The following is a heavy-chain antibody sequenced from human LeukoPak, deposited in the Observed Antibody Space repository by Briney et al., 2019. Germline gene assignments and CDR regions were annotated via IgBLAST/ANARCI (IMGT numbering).Heavy chain of an antibody. CDR2: LYSAGST. CDR1: EFTVTYNH. Sequence: PGGSLRLSCAASEFTVTYNHMTWVRQAPGKGLEWVSLLYSAGSTNYADSVKGRFTISRDDSKNTVYLQMNSLRAEDTAVYYCARWTNFHAFDIWGQGTMVTVSS. J-gene: IGHJ3*02. CDR3: ARWTNFHAFDI. D-gene: IGHD1-1*01. V-gene: IGHV3-53*01.